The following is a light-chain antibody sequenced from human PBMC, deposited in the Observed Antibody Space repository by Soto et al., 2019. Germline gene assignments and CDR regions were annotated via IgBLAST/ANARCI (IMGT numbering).Light chain of an antibody. CDR1: QTISSS. Sequence: EVVLTQSPATLSLSPGERATLSCRASQTISSSLAWYQQKPGQAPRLLIYDASNRATGIPARFSGSGSGTDFTLTTPSLEPEDFAVYYCQRRSSGPLFVFGPGTKVDIK. V-gene: IGKV3-11*01. CDR3: QRRSSGPLFV. J-gene: IGKJ3*01. CDR2: DAS.